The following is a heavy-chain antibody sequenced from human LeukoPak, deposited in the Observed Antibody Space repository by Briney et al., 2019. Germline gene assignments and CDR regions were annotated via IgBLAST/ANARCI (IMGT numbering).Heavy chain of an antibody. CDR3: ARTTEGYCSSASCFGFSYSYYMDV. CDR2: IYTSGST. J-gene: IGHJ6*03. Sequence: SETLSLTCTVSGGSISSSSYYWGWIRQPAGKGLEWIGRIYTSGSTNYNPSLKSRVTMSVDTSKNQFSLKLSSVIAADTAVYYCARTTEGYCSSASCFGFSYSYYMDVWGKGTTVTISS. D-gene: IGHD2-2*01. CDR1: GGSISSSSYY. V-gene: IGHV4-61*02.